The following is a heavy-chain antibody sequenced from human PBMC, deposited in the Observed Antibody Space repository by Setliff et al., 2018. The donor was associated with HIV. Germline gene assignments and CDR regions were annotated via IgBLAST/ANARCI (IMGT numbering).Heavy chain of an antibody. CDR1: GGSITGYY. Sequence: PSETLSLTCTVSGGSITGYYWSWIRQPAGKGLEWIGRIYTSGPRYNPSLENRVTISVDTSKSQFFLMLSSVTAADTAVYYCARASSDIPGVDSNYFDDWGQGTLVTVSS. CDR3: ARASSDIPGVDSNYFDD. CDR2: IYTSGP. V-gene: IGHV4-4*07. J-gene: IGHJ4*02. D-gene: IGHD2-2*01.